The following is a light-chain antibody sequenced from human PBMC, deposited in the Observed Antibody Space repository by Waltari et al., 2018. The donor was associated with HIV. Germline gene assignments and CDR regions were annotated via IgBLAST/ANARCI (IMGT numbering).Light chain of an antibody. Sequence: QSALTQPASVSGSPGQSITISCAGGSTDVGVYNYVSWYQQYPGKVPTVVIYDVTELPSGVSNRFSGSKSGNTASLTISGLQAEDEADYYCCSFAGTNTWVFGGGTRLTV. CDR3: CSFAGTNTWV. J-gene: IGLJ3*02. CDR1: STDVGVYNY. CDR2: DVT. V-gene: IGLV2-23*02.